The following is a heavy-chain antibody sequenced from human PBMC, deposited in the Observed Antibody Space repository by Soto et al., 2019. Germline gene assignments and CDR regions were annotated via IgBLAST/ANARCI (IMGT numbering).Heavy chain of an antibody. Sequence: EVQLVESGGGLVQPGGSLRLSCAASGFTFSNYWMHWVRQAPGKGLEWVANIKEDGSEKYYVGSVKGRFTISRDNGKGSLELQMNTLRAEATAVYYCARATRESSGCYAYWGQGTLVTVSS. J-gene: IGHJ4*02. V-gene: IGHV3-7*01. D-gene: IGHD3-22*01. CDR2: IKEDGSEK. CDR1: GFTFSNYW. CDR3: ARATRESSGCYAY.